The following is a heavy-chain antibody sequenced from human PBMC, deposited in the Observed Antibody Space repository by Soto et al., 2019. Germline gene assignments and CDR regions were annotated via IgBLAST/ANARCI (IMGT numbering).Heavy chain of an antibody. Sequence: GASVKVSCKASGCTFSSYAISWVRQAPGQGLEWMGGIIPIFGTANYAQKFQGRVTLTADDSTSTAYMELSSLRSEDTALYYCASRPQYYYDSSGPWYFDLWGRGTLVTVSS. CDR2: IIPIFGTA. J-gene: IGHJ2*01. V-gene: IGHV1-69*13. D-gene: IGHD3-22*01. CDR1: GCTFSSYA. CDR3: ASRPQYYYDSSGPWYFDL.